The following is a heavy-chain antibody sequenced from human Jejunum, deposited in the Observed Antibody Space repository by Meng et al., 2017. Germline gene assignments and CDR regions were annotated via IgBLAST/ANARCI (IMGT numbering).Heavy chain of an antibody. CDR3: SRQTESTHDF. J-gene: IGHJ4*02. Sequence: GGFLRLSCAASGFTFSGSHMHWVRQVSGKGLEWVGHIRSKSDNYATAYAASVEGRFTISRDDSKNTAYLHMNSLKTEDTAVYYCSRQTESTHDFWGQGTLVTVSS. CDR1: GFTFSGSH. V-gene: IGHV3-73*01. CDR2: IRSKSDNYAT.